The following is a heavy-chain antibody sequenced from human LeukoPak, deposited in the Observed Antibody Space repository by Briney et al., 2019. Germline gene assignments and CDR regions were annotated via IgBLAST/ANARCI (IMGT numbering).Heavy chain of an antibody. CDR1: GGSISSYY. J-gene: IGHJ4*02. CDR2: IYTSGST. Sequence: PSETLSLTCTVSGGSISSYYWSWIRQPAGKGLEWIGRIYTSGSTNYNPSLKSRVTMSVDTSKNQFSLKLSSVTAADTAVYYCAGGGYCSRASCFAPLFDFWGQGALVTVSS. CDR3: AGGGYCSRASCFAPLFDF. D-gene: IGHD2-2*01. V-gene: IGHV4-4*07.